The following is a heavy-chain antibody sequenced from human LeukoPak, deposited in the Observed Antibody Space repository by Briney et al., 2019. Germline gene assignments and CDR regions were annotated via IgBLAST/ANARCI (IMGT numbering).Heavy chain of an antibody. J-gene: IGHJ3*02. CDR2: IYYSGST. V-gene: IGHV4-59*01. D-gene: IGHD3-22*01. CDR3: ARALRQYYDSSGYFLPAFDI. CDR1: GGSISSYY. Sequence: SETLSLTCTVSGGSISSYYWSWIRQPPGKGLECIGYIYYSGSTNYNPSLKSRVTISVDTSKNQFSLKLNSVTAADTAVYYCARALRQYYDSSGYFLPAFDIWGQGTMVTVSS.